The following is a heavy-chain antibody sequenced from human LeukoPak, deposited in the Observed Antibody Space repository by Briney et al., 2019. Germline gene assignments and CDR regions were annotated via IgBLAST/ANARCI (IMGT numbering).Heavy chain of an antibody. CDR2: IYYSGST. D-gene: IGHD5-18*01. CDR3: ARADVDTAMVYFDY. J-gene: IGHJ4*02. CDR1: GGSISSYY. Sequence: SETLSLTCTVSGGSISSYYWSWIRQPPGKGLEWIGYIYYSGSTNYNPSLKSRVTISVDTSENQFSLKLSSVTAADTAVYYCARADVDTAMVYFDYWGQGTLVTVSS. V-gene: IGHV4-59*01.